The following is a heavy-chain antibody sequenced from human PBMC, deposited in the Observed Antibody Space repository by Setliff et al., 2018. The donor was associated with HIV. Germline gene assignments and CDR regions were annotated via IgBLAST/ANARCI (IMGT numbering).Heavy chain of an antibody. CDR1: GVSISSGGYY. CDR2: ISSRGST. V-gene: IGHV4-31*03. D-gene: IGHD3-3*02. CDR3: ARLEKLDDISYFDY. Sequence: SETLSLTCTVSGVSISSGGYYWNWIRQHPGKGLEWIGYISSRGSTYYNPSLKSRITTSVDTSQNQVSLKLSSVTAADTAVYFCARLEKLDDISYFDYWGQGTLVTVSS. J-gene: IGHJ4*02.